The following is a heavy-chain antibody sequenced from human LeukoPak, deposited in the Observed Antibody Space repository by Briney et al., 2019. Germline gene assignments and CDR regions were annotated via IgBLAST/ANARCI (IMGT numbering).Heavy chain of an antibody. V-gene: IGHV3-30-3*01. CDR3: ARGVVPAATLGYFDY. Sequence: PGGSLRLSCAASGFTFSSYAMHWVRQAPGKGLEWVAVKSYDGSNKYYADSVKGRFTISRDNSKNTLHLQMNSLRAEDTAVYYCARGVVPAATLGYFDYWGQGTLVTVSS. CDR2: KSYDGSNK. D-gene: IGHD2-2*01. J-gene: IGHJ4*02. CDR1: GFTFSSYA.